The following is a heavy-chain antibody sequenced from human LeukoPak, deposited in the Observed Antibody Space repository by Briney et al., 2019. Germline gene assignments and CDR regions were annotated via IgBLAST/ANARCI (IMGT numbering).Heavy chain of an antibody. Sequence: SETLSLTCTVSGASISSYYWCWVRQPAGKGLEWIGCMYTRGITSYNPSLKSRVTVSVDTSKNQFSLKLTSVTAADTAVFCCARVGGGNFDYWGQGTLVTVSS. V-gene: IGHV4-4*07. CDR2: MYTRGIT. CDR1: GASISSYY. J-gene: IGHJ4*02. CDR3: ARVGGGNFDY. D-gene: IGHD1-26*01.